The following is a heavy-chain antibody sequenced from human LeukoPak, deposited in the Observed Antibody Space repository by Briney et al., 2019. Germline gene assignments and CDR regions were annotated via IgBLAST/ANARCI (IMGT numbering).Heavy chain of an antibody. CDR1: GYTFTGYY. J-gene: IGHJ5*02. CDR3: ARTWFGELLSFWFDP. V-gene: IGHV1-2*02. Sequence: ASVTVSCKASGYTFTGYYMHWVRQAPGQGLEWMGWINPNSGGTNYAQEFQGRVTMTRDTSISTAYMELSRLRSDDTAVYYCARTWFGELLSFWFDPWGQGTLVTVSS. CDR2: INPNSGGT. D-gene: IGHD3-10*01.